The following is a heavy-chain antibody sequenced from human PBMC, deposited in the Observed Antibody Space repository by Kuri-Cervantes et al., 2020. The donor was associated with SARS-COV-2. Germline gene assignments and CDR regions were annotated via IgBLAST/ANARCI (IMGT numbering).Heavy chain of an antibody. J-gene: IGHJ4*02. Sequence: ASVKVSCKASGYTFTGYYMHWVRQAPGQGLEWMGWINPNSGGTNYAQKFQGRVTMTRDTSISTAYMELSRLRSDDTAVYYCARDGGYCSNGVCRGEDLDYWGQGTLVTVSS. CDR2: INPNSGGT. V-gene: IGHV1-2*02. CDR3: ARDGGYCSNGVCRGEDLDY. D-gene: IGHD2-8*01. CDR1: GYTFTGYY.